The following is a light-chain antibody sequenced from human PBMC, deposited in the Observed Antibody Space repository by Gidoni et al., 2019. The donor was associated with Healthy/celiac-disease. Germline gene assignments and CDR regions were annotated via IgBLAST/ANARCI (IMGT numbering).Light chain of an antibody. V-gene: IGLV1-40*01. CDR2: GNS. J-gene: IGLJ3*02. Sequence: SVLTQPPSVSGAPGQRVTISCTGRCSNIGAGYDVPWYQRLPGTAPKLLIYGNSKRPSGVPDLFSGSKSGSSASLAITGLQAEDEADYYCQSYDSSLRGWVFGGGTKLTVL. CDR3: QSYDSSLRGWV. CDR1: CSNIGAGYD.